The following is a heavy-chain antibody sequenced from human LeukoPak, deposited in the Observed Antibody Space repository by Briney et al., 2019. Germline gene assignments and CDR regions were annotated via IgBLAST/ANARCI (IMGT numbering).Heavy chain of an antibody. CDR2: VNHSGST. Sequence: SETLSLTCAVHGGPFRGYSWNWIRQPPGMGLEWIGEVNHSGSTNHNPSLKSRVTISVDTAKKQFSLKLSSVTAADTSVYYCARGGYSGYRSRFDYWGQGTLVTVSS. V-gene: IGHV4-34*01. D-gene: IGHD5-12*01. CDR3: ARGGYSGYRSRFDY. J-gene: IGHJ4*02. CDR1: GGPFRGYS.